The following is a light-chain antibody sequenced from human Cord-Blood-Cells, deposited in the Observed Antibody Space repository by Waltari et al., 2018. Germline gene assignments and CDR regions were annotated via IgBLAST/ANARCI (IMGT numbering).Light chain of an antibody. J-gene: IGKJ2*01. Sequence: EIVMTQSPANLSVAPGERATLSCRASQSVSSNLAWYQQKPGQAPRLLIYGASTRATGIPARFIGSGSGTEFTLTISSLQSEDFAVYYCQQYNNWPPYTFGQGTKLEIK. CDR2: GAS. CDR3: QQYNNWPPYT. CDR1: QSVSSN. V-gene: IGKV3-15*01.